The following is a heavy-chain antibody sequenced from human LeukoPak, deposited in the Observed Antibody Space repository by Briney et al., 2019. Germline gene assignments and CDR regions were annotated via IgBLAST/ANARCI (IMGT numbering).Heavy chain of an antibody. Sequence: TGGSLRLSCAASGFSFSSYPMHWVRQAPGKGLEWVAVISYDGTYKYYADSVKGRFTISRDNAKNSLYLQMNSLRAEDTAVYYCARDRWAILTGSENYYFYGMDVWGQGTTVTVSS. J-gene: IGHJ6*02. CDR2: ISYDGTYK. CDR3: ARDRWAILTGSENYYFYGMDV. CDR1: GFSFSSYP. D-gene: IGHD3-9*01. V-gene: IGHV3-30*04.